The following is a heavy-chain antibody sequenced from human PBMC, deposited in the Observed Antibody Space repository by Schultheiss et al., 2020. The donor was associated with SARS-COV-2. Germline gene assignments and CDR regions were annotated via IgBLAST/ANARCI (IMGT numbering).Heavy chain of an antibody. V-gene: IGHV4-30-4*08. D-gene: IGHD2-2*01. CDR2: IYYSGST. Sequence: SQTLSLTCTVSGGSISSGGYYWSWIRQHPGKGLEWIGYIYYSGSTYYNPSLKSRVTISVDTSKNQFSLKLSSVTAADTAVYYCAREGAVLGYCSSTSCYREDAFDIWGQGTMVTVSS. CDR1: GGSISSGGYY. CDR3: AREGAVLGYCSSTSCYREDAFDI. J-gene: IGHJ3*02.